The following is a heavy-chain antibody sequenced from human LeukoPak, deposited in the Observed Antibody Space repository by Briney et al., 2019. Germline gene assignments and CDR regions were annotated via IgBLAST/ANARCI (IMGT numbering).Heavy chain of an antibody. CDR1: GFTFSDYY. D-gene: IGHD2-2*01. CDR3: ARRTGTYCSSTSCYLSDDAFDI. J-gene: IGHJ3*02. Sequence: PGGSLRLSCAASGFTFSDYYMSWIRQAPGKGPEWVSYISSSGSTIDYGDSVKGRFNISRDNANNSLYLQMNSLRAEDTAVYYCARRTGTYCSSTSCYLSDDAFDIWGQGTMVTVSS. CDR2: ISSSGSTI. V-gene: IGHV3-11*01.